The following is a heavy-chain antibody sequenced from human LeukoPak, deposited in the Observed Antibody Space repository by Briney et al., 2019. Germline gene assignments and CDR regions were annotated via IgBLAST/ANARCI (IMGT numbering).Heavy chain of an antibody. V-gene: IGHV3-7*03. Sequence: GGSLRLSCIASGFAFREYWMSWVRQAPGKGLEWVANIKQDGSEKYYVESVRGRFTISRDNARNSVYLEMKSLRAEDTAVYYCARDTGRSGYYDYWGQGTLVTVSS. J-gene: IGHJ4*02. CDR2: IKQDGSEK. CDR3: ARDTGRSGYYDY. D-gene: IGHD3-10*01. CDR1: GFAFREYW.